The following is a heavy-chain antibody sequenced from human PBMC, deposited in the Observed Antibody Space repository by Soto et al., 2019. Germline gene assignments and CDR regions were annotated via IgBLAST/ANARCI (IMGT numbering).Heavy chain of an antibody. Sequence: EVQLLESGGGLVQPGGSLRLSCAASGFTFSSYAMSWVRQAPGKGLEWVSAISGSGGSTYYAESVKGRFTISRDNYKNTLYLQMNSLRAEDTAVYYCAKVRLGYEYNYYYYYMDVWGKGTTVTVSS. CDR2: ISGSGGST. V-gene: IGHV3-23*01. J-gene: IGHJ6*03. CDR3: AKVRLGYEYNYYYYYMDV. D-gene: IGHD6-6*01. CDR1: GFTFSSYA.